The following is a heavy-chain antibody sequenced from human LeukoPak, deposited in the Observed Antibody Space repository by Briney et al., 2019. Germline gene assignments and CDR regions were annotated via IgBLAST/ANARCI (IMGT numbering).Heavy chain of an antibody. CDR2: ISAYNGNT. CDR1: GYTFTSYG. CDR3: ARMSGGSYYSYYYYYMDV. V-gene: IGHV1-18*01. D-gene: IGHD2-15*01. J-gene: IGHJ6*03. Sequence: ASVKVSCKASGYTFTSYGISWVRQAPGQGLEWMGWISAYNGNTNYAQKLQGRVTITRNTSISTAYMELSSLRSEDTAVYYCARMSGGSYYSYYYYYMDVWGKGTTVTVSS.